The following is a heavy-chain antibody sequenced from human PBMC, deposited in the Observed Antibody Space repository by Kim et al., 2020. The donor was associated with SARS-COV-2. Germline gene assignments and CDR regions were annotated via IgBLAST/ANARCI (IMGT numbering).Heavy chain of an antibody. V-gene: IGHV1-24*01. J-gene: IGHJ6*02. CDR3: AKGVAVAGRSSNYYYYYCLVF. Sequence: ASVKVSCKVSGYTLTELSMHWVRQAPGKGLEWMGGFDPEDGETIYAQKFQGRVTMTEDTSTDTAYMELSRLRSEDTAVYCCAKGVAVAGRSSNYYYYYCLVFGGQETTLTIS. D-gene: IGHD6-19*01. CDR2: FDPEDGET. CDR1: GYTLTELS.